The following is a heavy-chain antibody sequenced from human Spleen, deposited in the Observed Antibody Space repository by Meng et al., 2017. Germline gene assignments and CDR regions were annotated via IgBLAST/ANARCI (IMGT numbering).Heavy chain of an antibody. CDR3: ARGPTTMAHDFDY. CDR2: INHSGST. D-gene: IGHD4-11*01. CDR1: GGSFSDYS. J-gene: IGHJ4*02. V-gene: IGHV4-34*01. Sequence: VQLQAGGAGLLKPSETLPLPCVVSGGSFSDYSWSWIRQPPGKGLEWIGEINHSGSTNYNPSLESRATISVDTSQNNLSLKLSSVTAADSAVYYCARGPTTMAHDFDYWGQGTLVTVSS.